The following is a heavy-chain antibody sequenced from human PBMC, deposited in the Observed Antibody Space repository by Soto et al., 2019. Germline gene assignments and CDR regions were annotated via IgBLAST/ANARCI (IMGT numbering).Heavy chain of an antibody. D-gene: IGHD6-13*01. CDR1: GFTFSSYA. J-gene: IGHJ6*02. CDR3: AKLNGGSSWSYGMDV. V-gene: IGHV3-23*01. CDR2: ISGSGGST. Sequence: GGSLRLSCAASGFTFSSYAMSWVRQAPGKGLEWVSAISGSGGSTYYADSVKGRFTISRDNSKNTLYLQMNSLRAEDTAVYYCAKLNGGSSWSYGMDVWGQGTTVTVSS.